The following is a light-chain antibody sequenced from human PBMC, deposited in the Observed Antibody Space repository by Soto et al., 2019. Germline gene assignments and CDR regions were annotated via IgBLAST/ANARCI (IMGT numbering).Light chain of an antibody. Sequence: IMMKQAPATLSVTPGQRATLSCGASQSVSSSLAWYQHKPGQAPRLLIYGTSSRATGIPDRFSGSGSGTDFTLTISRLEPEDFAVYYCQQYGSSVTFGQGTRLEIK. CDR3: QQYGSSVT. CDR1: QSVSSS. V-gene: IGKV3-20*01. J-gene: IGKJ5*01. CDR2: GTS.